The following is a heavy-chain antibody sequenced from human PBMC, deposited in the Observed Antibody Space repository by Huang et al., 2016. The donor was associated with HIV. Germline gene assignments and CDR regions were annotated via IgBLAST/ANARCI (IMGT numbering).Heavy chain of an antibody. CDR1: GGSFTGNY. V-gene: IGHV4-34*02. J-gene: IGHJ6*02. Sequence: QMQLQQRGAGLLKPSETLSLTCGVSGGSFTGNYLTWIRQAPGKGLEWIGEVNASGATHYNPSLNGRVTISLDKSNRELSLNLRSVTAADTAVYYCARQWTILEWLLGLDVWGQGTTVIVSS. D-gene: IGHD3-3*01. CDR2: VNASGAT. CDR3: ARQWTILEWLLGLDV.